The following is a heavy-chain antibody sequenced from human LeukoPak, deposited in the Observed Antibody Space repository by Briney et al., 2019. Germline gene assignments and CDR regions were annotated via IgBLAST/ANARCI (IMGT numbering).Heavy chain of an antibody. J-gene: IGHJ6*03. Sequence: GGSLRLSCAASGFTFSSYAMSWVRQAPGKGLEWVSAISGSGGSTYYADSVKGRFTISRDNSKNTLYLQMNSLRAEDTAVYYCAKGFYDSSGYYALYYYYYMDVWGKGTTVTVSS. V-gene: IGHV3-23*01. D-gene: IGHD3-22*01. CDR1: GFTFSSYA. CDR3: AKGFYDSSGYYALYYYYYMDV. CDR2: ISGSGGST.